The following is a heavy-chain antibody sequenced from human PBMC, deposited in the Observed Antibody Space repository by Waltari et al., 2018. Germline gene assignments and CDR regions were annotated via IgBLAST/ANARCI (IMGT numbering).Heavy chain of an antibody. J-gene: IGHJ4*02. D-gene: IGHD2-15*01. CDR1: GFLYNDYW. CDR2: IKSDGNNR. CDR3: TRNPGY. Sequence: EVQLVESGGGLVQPGGSLRLSCAVSGFLYNDYWMDWVRQAPGQGVVWVSRIKSDGNNRKYADSVRGRLTISRGSAKKTFYLQMNSLRAEETAVYYCTRNPGYWGQGTLVTVAS. V-gene: IGHV3-74*03.